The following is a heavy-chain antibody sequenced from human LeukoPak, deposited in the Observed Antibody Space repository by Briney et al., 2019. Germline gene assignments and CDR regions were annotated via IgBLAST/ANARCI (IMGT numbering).Heavy chain of an antibody. Sequence: APVKVSCKTFRYIFTRFGISWVRQAPGHGLEWMGWISGYDGNTKYAQKLQGRVTLTADTSKSTAYMDLRSLGYDDTAVYVCARYRDLGALAGTFDPWGQGTLVTVSS. D-gene: IGHD6-19*01. V-gene: IGHV1-18*01. J-gene: IGHJ5*02. CDR1: RYIFTRFG. CDR2: ISGYDGNT. CDR3: ARYRDLGALAGTFDP.